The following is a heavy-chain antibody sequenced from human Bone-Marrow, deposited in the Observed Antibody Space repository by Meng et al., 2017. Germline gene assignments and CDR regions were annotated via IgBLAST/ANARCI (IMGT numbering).Heavy chain of an antibody. J-gene: IGHJ6*02. CDR2: INSDGSST. CDR3: ARVSENPLWRRYYYYGMAV. D-gene: IGHD3-10*01. CDR1: GFTFSSYW. V-gene: IGHV3-74*01. Sequence: GESLKISCAASGFTFSSYWMHWVRQAPGKGLVWVSRINSDGSSTSYADSVKGRFTISRDNAKNTLYLQMNSLRAEDTAVYYCARVSENPLWRRYYYYGMAVWGQGTTVTVSS.